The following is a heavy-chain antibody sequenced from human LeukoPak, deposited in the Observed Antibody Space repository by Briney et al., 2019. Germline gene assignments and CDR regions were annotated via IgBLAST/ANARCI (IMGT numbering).Heavy chain of an antibody. J-gene: IGHJ5*02. Sequence: SETLSLTCTVSGGSIRSSYYYWGWIRQPPGKGLEWNGSIYDSGSTYYNPSLKSRVTISVDTSKNQFSLKLNSVTAADTAVYYCARHYEPWGQGTLVTVSS. CDR2: IYDSGST. D-gene: IGHD3-16*01. CDR3: ARHYEP. CDR1: GGSIRSSYYY. V-gene: IGHV4-39*01.